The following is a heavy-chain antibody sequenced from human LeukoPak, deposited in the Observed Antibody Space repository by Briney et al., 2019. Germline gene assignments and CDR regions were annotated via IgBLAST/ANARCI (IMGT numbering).Heavy chain of an antibody. D-gene: IGHD2-21*02. Sequence: SETPSLTCTVSGGSISGYYWSWIRQPPGKGLEWIGYIHYSGSTNYSPSLKSRVTMSVDTSKNQFSLKLSSVIAADTAVYYCARLVTRPWYFDLWGRGTLVTVSS. CDR2: IHYSGST. CDR3: ARLVTRPWYFDL. J-gene: IGHJ2*01. V-gene: IGHV4-59*08. CDR1: GGSISGYY.